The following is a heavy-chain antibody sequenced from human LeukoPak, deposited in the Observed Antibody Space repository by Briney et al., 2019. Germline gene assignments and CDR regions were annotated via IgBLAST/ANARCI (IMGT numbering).Heavy chain of an antibody. V-gene: IGHV4-34*01. CDR3: ARGALANYYGSGSNWFDP. CDR1: GGSFRGYY. Sequence: SDPLSLTCTVYGGSFRGYYWRWMREPPGRGVEWIGEINHSGSTNYNPSLKSRATISVDTSKNQFSLKLSSVTAADTAVYYCARGALANYYGSGSNWFDPWGQGTLVTVSS. CDR2: INHSGST. D-gene: IGHD3-10*01. J-gene: IGHJ5*02.